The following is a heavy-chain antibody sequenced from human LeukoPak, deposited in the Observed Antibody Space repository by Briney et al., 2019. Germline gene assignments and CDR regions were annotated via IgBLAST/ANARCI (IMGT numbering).Heavy chain of an antibody. Sequence: ASVKVSCKASGGTFSSYAISWVRQAPGQGLEWMGRIIPILGIANYAQKFQGRVTITADKSTSTAYMELSSLRSEDTAVYYCAGRYCSSTSCYILIGAFDIWGQGTMVTVSS. CDR3: AGRYCSSTSCYILIGAFDI. CDR2: IIPILGIA. V-gene: IGHV1-69*04. J-gene: IGHJ3*02. CDR1: GGTFSSYA. D-gene: IGHD2-2*02.